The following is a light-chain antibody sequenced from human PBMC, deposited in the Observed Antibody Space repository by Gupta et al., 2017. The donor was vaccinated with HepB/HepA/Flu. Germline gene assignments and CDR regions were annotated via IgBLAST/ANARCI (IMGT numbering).Light chain of an antibody. CDR1: QSVSNRY. CDR2: GAS. J-gene: IGKJ2*01. CDR3: QQYDRSPYT. Sequence: EIVLTQSTGTLSLSPGERATLSCRASQSVSNRYLAWYQQKPGQAPRLLIYGASNRATGIPDRFSGIGSGTDFTLTITRLEPEDFAVFYCQQYDRSPYTFGQGTKLEIK. V-gene: IGKV3-20*01.